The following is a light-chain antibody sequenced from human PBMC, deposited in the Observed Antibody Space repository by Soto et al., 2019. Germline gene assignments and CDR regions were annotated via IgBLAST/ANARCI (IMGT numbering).Light chain of an antibody. V-gene: IGLV2-14*01. CDR2: DVS. CDR3: SSYTTSNTVG. CDR1: SSDVGSYNY. Sequence: QSALTQPASVSGSPGQSITISCTGTSSDVGSYNYVSWYQQHPGKAPKLMIYDVSSRPSGVSNRFSGSKSGNTASLTISGLQAEDEADYYCSSYTTSNTVGCGGGTKVTV. J-gene: IGLJ2*01.